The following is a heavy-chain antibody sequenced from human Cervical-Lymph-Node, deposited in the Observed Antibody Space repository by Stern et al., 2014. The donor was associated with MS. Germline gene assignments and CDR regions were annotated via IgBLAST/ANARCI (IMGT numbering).Heavy chain of an antibody. D-gene: IGHD2-2*02. V-gene: IGHV5-51*01. CDR2: IYPPDPNT. CDR1: GYTFTNNW. Sequence: EVQLVESGAEVKKPGESLKISCKGSGYTFTNNWIAWVRQMPGKGLECMGIIYPPDPNTRYSTSFQAQATISVDKSSNTAYLQWRSLTASDSAMYYCARQGCGSTSCHSIDYWGQGTLITVSS. J-gene: IGHJ4*02. CDR3: ARQGCGSTSCHSIDY.